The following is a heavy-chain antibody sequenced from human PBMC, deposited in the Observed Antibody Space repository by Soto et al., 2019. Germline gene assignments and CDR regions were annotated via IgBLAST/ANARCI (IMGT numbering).Heavy chain of an antibody. D-gene: IGHD2-21*02. CDR2: IYPGDSDA. J-gene: IGHJ2*01. Sequence: EVQLVQSGAEVKKAGESLKISCKGSGYRFSNFWIAWVRQMPGKGLEWMGSIYPGDSDARYSPSFQGQVTISADKSISTAYLQWRTLQASDAAFYYCARGSGLNTLPRWYFDLWGRGTLVTVSS. CDR1: GYRFSNFW. V-gene: IGHV5-51*01. CDR3: ARGSGLNTLPRWYFDL.